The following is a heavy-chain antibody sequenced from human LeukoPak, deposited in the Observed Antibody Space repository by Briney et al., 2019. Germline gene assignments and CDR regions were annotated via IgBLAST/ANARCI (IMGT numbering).Heavy chain of an antibody. D-gene: IGHD5-12*01. Sequence: SGGSLRLSCAASGFTFSSYAMHWVRQAPGKELEYVSAISSNGGSTYYANSVKGRFTISRDNSKNTLYLQMGSLRAEDMAVYYCARVSGYDFFDYWGQGTLVTVSS. CDR3: ARVSGYDFFDY. CDR1: GFTFSSYA. V-gene: IGHV3-64*01. J-gene: IGHJ4*02. CDR2: ISSNGGST.